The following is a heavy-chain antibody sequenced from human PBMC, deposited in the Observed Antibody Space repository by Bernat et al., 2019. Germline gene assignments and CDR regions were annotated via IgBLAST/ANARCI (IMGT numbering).Heavy chain of an antibody. CDR3: TRDPSWEQRFDY. V-gene: IGHV3-49*03. CDR1: GFTFGAYA. Sequence: EVQLVESGGGLVQPGRSLRLSCTASGFTFGAYAMSWFRQAPGKGLEWVGFIRSKAYGGTTEYAASVKGRFTISRDDSKSIAYLQMNSLKTEDTAVYYCTRDPSWEQRFDYWGQGTLVTVSS. J-gene: IGHJ4*02. D-gene: IGHD6-25*01. CDR2: IRSKAYGGTT.